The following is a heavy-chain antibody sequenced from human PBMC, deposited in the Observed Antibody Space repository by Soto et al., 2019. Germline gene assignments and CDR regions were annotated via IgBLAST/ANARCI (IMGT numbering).Heavy chain of an antibody. V-gene: IGHV1-69*13. CDR2: IIPIFGTA. CDR3: AKDHRTYYDFWSGYYTDVPYYGMDV. Sequence: GASVKVSCKASGGTFSSYAISWVRQAPGQGLEWMGGIIPIFGTANYAQKFQGRVTITADESTSTAYMELSSLRSEDTAVYYCAKDHRTYYDFWSGYYTDVPYYGMDVWGQGTTVTVSS. D-gene: IGHD3-3*01. J-gene: IGHJ6*02. CDR1: GGTFSSYA.